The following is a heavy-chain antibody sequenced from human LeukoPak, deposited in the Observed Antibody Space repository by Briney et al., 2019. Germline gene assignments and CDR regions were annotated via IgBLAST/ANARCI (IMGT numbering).Heavy chain of an antibody. CDR1: GFTFSSFV. CDR2: ISGSGGST. Sequence: GGSLRLSCAASGFTFSSFVLNWVRQAPGKGLEWVSTISGSGGSTYYTGSVKGRFTISRDNSKNTLYLQMNSLRAEDTAVYYCANPSTGTLDYWGQGTLVTVSS. CDR3: ANPSTGTLDY. J-gene: IGHJ4*02. D-gene: IGHD3-9*01. V-gene: IGHV3-23*01.